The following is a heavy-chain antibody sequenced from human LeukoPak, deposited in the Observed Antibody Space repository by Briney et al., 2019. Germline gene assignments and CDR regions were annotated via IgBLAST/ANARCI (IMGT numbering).Heavy chain of an antibody. D-gene: IGHD3-10*01. V-gene: IGHV3-7*01. J-gene: IGHJ6*02. Sequence: GGSLRLSCAASGFTFSSYWMSWVRQAPGKGLEWVANIKQDGSEKYYVDSVKGRFTISRDNAKNSLYLQMNSLRAEDTAVYYYARIRITMVRGAIYYYYYGMDVWGQGTTVTVSS. CDR3: ARIRITMVRGAIYYYYYGMDV. CDR1: GFTFSSYW. CDR2: IKQDGSEK.